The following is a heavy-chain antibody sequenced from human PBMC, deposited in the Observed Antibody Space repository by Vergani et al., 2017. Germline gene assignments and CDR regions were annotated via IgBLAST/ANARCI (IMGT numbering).Heavy chain of an antibody. CDR2: IYHTGRP. D-gene: IGHD4-11*01. CDR1: GGSFTSYH. J-gene: IGHJ6*03. Sequence: QVQLQQWGGGLLKPSETLSLTCVVNGGSFTSYHWTWIRQSPGEGLEWVGDIYHTGRPNYNPSLKSRLTMSVDKSRNQFSLTRNFGTATDTAIYFCARVNTETNGHLYFYYYMDVWGQGTAVTVS. CDR3: ARVNTETNGHLYFYYYMDV. V-gene: IGHV4-34*01.